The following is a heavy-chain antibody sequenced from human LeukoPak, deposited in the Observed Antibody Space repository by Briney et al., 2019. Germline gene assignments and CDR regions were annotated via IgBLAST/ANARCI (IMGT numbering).Heavy chain of an antibody. J-gene: IGHJ3*02. V-gene: IGHV3-66*01. CDR2: LYSGGTA. Sequence: PGGSLRLSCAASGFTVSSNYMNWVRLAPGRGLEWISVLYSGGTAYYADSVRGRFTISRDNSKNTLFLQMNSLRAEDTAVYYCARDVYYDSSGRENAFDIWGQGTMITVSS. D-gene: IGHD3-22*01. CDR3: ARDVYYDSSGRENAFDI. CDR1: GFTVSSNY.